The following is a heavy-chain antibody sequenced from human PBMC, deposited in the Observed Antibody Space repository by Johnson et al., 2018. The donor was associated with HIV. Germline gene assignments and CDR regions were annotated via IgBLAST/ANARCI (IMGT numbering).Heavy chain of an antibody. Sequence: QVQLVESGGGLVQPGGSLRLSCAASGFTFSDSYMNWIRQAPGKGLEWVSYISGSDGAIWYADSVKGRFTISRDNAKNSLYLQMNSLRAEDTALYYCTTEAMVSDDNFWSGYAFDIWGQGTMVTVSS. J-gene: IGHJ3*02. D-gene: IGHD3-3*01. CDR1: GFTFSDSY. V-gene: IGHV3-11*01. CDR3: TTEAMVSDDNFWSGYAFDI. CDR2: ISGSDGAI.